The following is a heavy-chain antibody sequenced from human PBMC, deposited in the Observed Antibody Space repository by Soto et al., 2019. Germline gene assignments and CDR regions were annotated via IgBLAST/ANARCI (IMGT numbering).Heavy chain of an antibody. J-gene: IGHJ6*02. CDR3: ARDTSGYDRPRYYYYGMDV. D-gene: IGHD3-3*01. CDR1: GYTFTSYG. Sequence: QVQLVQSGAEVKKPGASVKVSCKASGYTFTSYGISWVRQAPGQGLEWMGWISAYNGNTNYAQKLQGRVTMTTDTSTSTAYMELRSLRSDDTDVYYCARDTSGYDRPRYYYYGMDVWGQGTTVTVSS. CDR2: ISAYNGNT. V-gene: IGHV1-18*01.